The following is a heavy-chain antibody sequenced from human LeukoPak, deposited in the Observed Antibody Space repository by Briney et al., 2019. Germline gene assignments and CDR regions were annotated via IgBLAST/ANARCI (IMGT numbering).Heavy chain of an antibody. D-gene: IGHD3-10*01. CDR1: GYRLSELS. J-gene: IGHJ4*02. Sequence: ASVKVSCRVSGYRLSELSIHWVRQSPGKGLEWVGGFDPEEGETFFAQKFQGRVTLTEDTSADTAYMELSGLRSEDTAVFYCTTRNRYYHDYWGQGTLIIVSP. V-gene: IGHV1-24*01. CDR3: TTRNRYYHDY. CDR2: FDPEEGET.